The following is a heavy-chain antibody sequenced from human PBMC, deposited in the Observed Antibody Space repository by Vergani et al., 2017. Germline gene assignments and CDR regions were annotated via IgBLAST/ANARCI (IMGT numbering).Heavy chain of an antibody. J-gene: IGHJ6*02. Sequence: QVQLQESGPGLVKPSETLSLTCTVSGGSISSYYWSWIRQPAGKGLEWIGRIYTSGSTNYNPSLKSLVTMSVATSKNQFSLQLSSVTAADTAVYYCARGGWGEYSYGSYYYYGWDVWGQGTTVTVSS. CDR2: IYTSGST. D-gene: IGHD5-18*01. CDR1: GGSISSYY. V-gene: IGHV4-4*07. CDR3: ARGGWGEYSYGSYYYYGWDV.